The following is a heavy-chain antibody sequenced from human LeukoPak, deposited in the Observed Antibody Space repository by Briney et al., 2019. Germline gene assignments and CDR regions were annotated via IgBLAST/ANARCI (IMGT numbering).Heavy chain of an antibody. CDR2: VFRTGGT. CDR3: SGERAGTIVDF. J-gene: IGHJ4*02. V-gene: IGHV4-38-2*02. CDR1: SFSLTTDYY. Sequence: SETLSLTCTVSSFSLTTDYYWGWIRPPPGKGLEWIGSVFRTGGTYYNPSLRNRVSISLDMSKNQFSLSLHSVTAADTAVCYCSGERAGTIVDFWGRGTLVTVSS. D-gene: IGHD3-3*01.